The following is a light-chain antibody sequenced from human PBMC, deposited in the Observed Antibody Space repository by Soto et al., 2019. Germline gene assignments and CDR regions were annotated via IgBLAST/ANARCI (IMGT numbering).Light chain of an antibody. CDR3: QQLYRDPWT. Sequence: DIQMTQSPSTLSASVGDRVTITCRASQSVDTCLAWYQKKPGKAPHLLIYKASSLETGSVSRFSGSGSVTEFTLTIISLQPDDFATCYCQQLYRDPWTFGQGPKVEIK. CDR1: QSVDTC. J-gene: IGKJ1*01. CDR2: KAS. V-gene: IGKV1-5*03.